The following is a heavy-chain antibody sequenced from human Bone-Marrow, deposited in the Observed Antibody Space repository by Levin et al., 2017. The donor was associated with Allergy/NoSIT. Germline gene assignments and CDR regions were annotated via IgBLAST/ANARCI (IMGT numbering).Heavy chain of an antibody. CDR3: AGAPVRSGKYPAFDF. CDR2: INHIGST. CDR1: GGSFSGYY. Sequence: SCTVYGGSFSGYYWSWIRQPPGKGLEWIGEINHIGSTNYNPSLKSRVTLSIDTSKNQFSLKLSSVTAADTAVYYCAGAPVRSGKYPAFDFWGQGTMVTVSS. J-gene: IGHJ3*01. D-gene: IGHD3-3*01. V-gene: IGHV4-34*01.